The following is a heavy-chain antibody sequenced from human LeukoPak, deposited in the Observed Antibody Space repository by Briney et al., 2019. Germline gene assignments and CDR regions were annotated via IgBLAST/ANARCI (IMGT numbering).Heavy chain of an antibody. J-gene: IGHJ4*02. V-gene: IGHV4-30-4*01. D-gene: IGHD5-18*01. Sequence: SETLSLTCTVSGGSISSADYSWSWIRQPPGKGLEWIGYIYYSGSTYYNPSLKSRVTISVDTSKNQFSLGLSSVTAADTAVYYCARAKSQRGYTYGPHTYFDYWGQGTLVTVSS. CDR1: GGSISSADYS. CDR2: IYYSGST. CDR3: ARAKSQRGYTYGPHTYFDY.